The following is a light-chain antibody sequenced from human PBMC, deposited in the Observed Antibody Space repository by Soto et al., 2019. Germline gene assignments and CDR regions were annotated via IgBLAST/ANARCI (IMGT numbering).Light chain of an antibody. CDR1: SSDIGAYNY. J-gene: IGLJ1*01. CDR3: CSYTSATTYV. Sequence: QSAXTQPASVSGSPGQSITISCTGTSSDIGAYNYASWYQQQHPSENPKINNYDDIHRPPGGSKRFPGSKSCNTASLFISCLLTEDEADYYCCSYTSATTYVFGTGTKVTVL. CDR2: DDI. V-gene: IGLV2-14*03.